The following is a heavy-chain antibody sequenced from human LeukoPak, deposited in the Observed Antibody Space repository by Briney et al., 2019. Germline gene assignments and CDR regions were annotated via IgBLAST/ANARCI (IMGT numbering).Heavy chain of an antibody. J-gene: IGHJ6*03. Sequence: PGGSLTLSCAASGFSFSNFTMSWVRQAPGKGLEWVSAMSGSGYYTYYVKSVKGRFTISRDNSNNTLYLHMNSLRADDTAVYYCAKMEGQRLYDYCMDVWGRGTTVTVSS. CDR2: MSGSGYYT. CDR3: AKMEGQRLYDYCMDV. V-gene: IGHV3-23*01. CDR1: GFSFSNFT. D-gene: IGHD3-3*01.